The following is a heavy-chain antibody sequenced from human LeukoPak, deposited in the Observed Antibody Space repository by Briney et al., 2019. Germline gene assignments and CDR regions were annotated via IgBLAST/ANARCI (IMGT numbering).Heavy chain of an antibody. CDR3: ARARSYSPIDY. V-gene: IGHV4-34*01. J-gene: IGHJ4*02. D-gene: IGHD1-26*01. CDR1: GGSLSGYY. CDR2: INHSGST. Sequence: SETLSLTSAVCGGSLSGYYLSWLRQPQGKAREWIGEINHSGSTNYNPSLKSRVTISVDTSKNQFSLKLSSVTAADTAVYYCARARSYSPIDYAGQGNLVTVSS.